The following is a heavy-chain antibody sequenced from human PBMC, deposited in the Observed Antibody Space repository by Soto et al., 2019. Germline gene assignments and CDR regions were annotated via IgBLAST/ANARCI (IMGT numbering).Heavy chain of an antibody. CDR2: IYYSGST. V-gene: IGHV4-31*03. D-gene: IGHD3-16*01. CDR1: GGSISSGGYY. Sequence: QVQLQGSGPGLVKPSQTLSLTCTVSGGSISSGGYYWTWIRQHPGKGLEWIGYIYYSGSTYYNPYLKSRITISVDTSKTQFSLKLSSVTAADTAVYYCARGRGGYNWFDPWGQGTLVTVDS. CDR3: ARGRGGYNWFDP. J-gene: IGHJ5*02.